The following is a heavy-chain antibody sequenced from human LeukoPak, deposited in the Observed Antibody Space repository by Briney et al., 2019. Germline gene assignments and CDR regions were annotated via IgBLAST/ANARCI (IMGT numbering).Heavy chain of an antibody. CDR1: GYTFTGYY. CDR2: INPNSGGT. CDR3: AREVVPAATYMDV. J-gene: IGHJ6*03. Sequence: ASVKVSCKASGYTFTGYYMHWVRQAPGRGLEWMGWINPNSGGTNYAQKFQGRVTMTRDTSISTAYMELSRLRSDDTAVYYCAREVVPAATYMDVWGKGTTVTISS. V-gene: IGHV1-2*02. D-gene: IGHD2-2*01.